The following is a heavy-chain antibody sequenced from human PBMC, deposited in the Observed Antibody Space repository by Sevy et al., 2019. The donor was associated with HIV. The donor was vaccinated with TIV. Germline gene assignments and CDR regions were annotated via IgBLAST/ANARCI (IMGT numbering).Heavy chain of an antibody. CDR2: ISSSSSPI. J-gene: IGHJ4*02. D-gene: IGHD4-17*01. Sequence: GGSLRLSCAASGFRFSTYSMYWVRQAPGKGLEWVSYISSSSSPIYYADSVKGRFTISSDNAKKSLYLQLNSLIAEETAVYYCARGVTTVTPFDYWGQGTLVTVSS. CDR3: ARGVTTVTPFDY. CDR1: GFRFSTYS. V-gene: IGHV3-48*01.